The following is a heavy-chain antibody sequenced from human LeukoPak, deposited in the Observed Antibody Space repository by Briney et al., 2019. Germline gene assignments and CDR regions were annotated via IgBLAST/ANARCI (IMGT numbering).Heavy chain of an antibody. CDR3: AKDPIPRIAAAGTGSAY. CDR1: GFTFSSYA. CDR2: ISGSGGST. Sequence: GGSLRLSCAASGFTFSSYAMSWVCQAPGKGLEWVSAISGSGGSTYYADSVKGRFTISRDNSKNTLYLQMNSLRAEDTAVYYCAKDPIPRIAAAGTGSAYWGQGTLVTVSS. J-gene: IGHJ4*02. V-gene: IGHV3-23*01. D-gene: IGHD6-13*01.